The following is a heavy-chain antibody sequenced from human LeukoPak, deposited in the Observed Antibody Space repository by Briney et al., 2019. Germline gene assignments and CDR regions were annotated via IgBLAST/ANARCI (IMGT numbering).Heavy chain of an antibody. CDR2: ISGSGGST. Sequence: HSGGSLRLSCAASGFTFSSYAMSWVRQAPGKGLEWVSAISGSGGSTYYADSVKGRFTISRDNSKSTLYLQMNSLRAEDTAVYYCAKSLLYGTNYLFDYWGQGTLVTVSS. CDR3: AKSLLYGTNYLFDY. J-gene: IGHJ4*02. CDR1: GFTFSSYA. D-gene: IGHD4/OR15-4a*01. V-gene: IGHV3-23*01.